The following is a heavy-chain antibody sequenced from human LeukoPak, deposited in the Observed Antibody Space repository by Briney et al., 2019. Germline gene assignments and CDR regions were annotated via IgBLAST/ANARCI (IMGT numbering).Heavy chain of an antibody. J-gene: IGHJ3*02. CDR3: ARDCSNSYVLSPESDVFDI. V-gene: IGHV1-2*02. Sequence: ASVKVSCKASGYTFTGYYMHWVRQAPGQGLEWMGWINPNSGGTNYAQKFQGRVTMTRDTSISTAYMELSRLRSDDTAVYYCARDCSNSYVLSPESDVFDIWGQGKMVTVSS. D-gene: IGHD5-18*01. CDR1: GYTFTGYY. CDR2: INPNSGGT.